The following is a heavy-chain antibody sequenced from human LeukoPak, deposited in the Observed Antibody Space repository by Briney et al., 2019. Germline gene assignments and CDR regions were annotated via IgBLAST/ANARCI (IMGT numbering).Heavy chain of an antibody. CDR3: ARGRVLRYFAGTSYYFDY. V-gene: IGHV4-59*01. J-gene: IGHJ4*02. Sequence: SGTLSLTCTVSGGSISSYYWSWIRQPPGKGLEWIGYIYYSGSTNYNPSLKSRVTISVDTSKNQFSLKLSSVTAADTAVYYCARGRVLRYFAGTSYYFDYWGQGTLVTVSS. D-gene: IGHD3-9*01. CDR2: IYYSGST. CDR1: GGSISSYY.